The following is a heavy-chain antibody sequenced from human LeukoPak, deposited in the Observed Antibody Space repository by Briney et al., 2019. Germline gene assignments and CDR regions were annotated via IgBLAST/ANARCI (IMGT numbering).Heavy chain of an antibody. Sequence: ASVKVSCKASGYTFTGNYMHWVRQAPGQGLEWMGWINPNSGGTNYAQKFQGRVTMTRDTSITTAYMELSSLTSDDTAVYFCARSAGHCNDGVCFTDYYMDVWGKGTTVTVSS. CDR3: ARSAGHCNDGVCFTDYYMDV. J-gene: IGHJ6*03. CDR1: GYTFTGNY. CDR2: INPNSGGT. D-gene: IGHD2-8*01. V-gene: IGHV1-2*02.